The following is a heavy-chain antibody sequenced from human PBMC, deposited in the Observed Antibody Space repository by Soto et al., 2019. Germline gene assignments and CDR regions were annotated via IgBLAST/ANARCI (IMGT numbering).Heavy chain of an antibody. CDR2: MNPFSGNA. J-gene: IGHJ4*02. V-gene: IGHV1-8*01. Sequence: QVQLVQSGAEVKKPGASVRVSCKASGYTFTSYDIYWVRQATGQGLEWMGWMNPFSGNAVYTQKFQDRVTMTRDISINTAYMEMSGLRSDDTAVYYCTRGQGNHWGQGSLVTVSS. CDR3: TRGQGNH. CDR1: GYTFTSYD.